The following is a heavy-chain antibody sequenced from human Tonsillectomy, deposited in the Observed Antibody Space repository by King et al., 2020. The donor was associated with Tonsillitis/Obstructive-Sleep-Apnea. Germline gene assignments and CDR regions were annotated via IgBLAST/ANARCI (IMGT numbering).Heavy chain of an antibody. CDR2: IYYSGST. CDR1: GGSISSYY. J-gene: IGHJ2*01. Sequence: LQLQESGPGLVKPSETLSLTCTVSGGSISSYYWSWIRQPPGKGLAWIGYIYYSGSTNYNPSLKSRVTISVDTSKNQFSLKLSSVTAADTAVYYCARRLGGTPRLGDWYFDLWGRGTLVTVSS. CDR3: ARRLGGTPRLGDWYFDL. V-gene: IGHV4-59*08. D-gene: IGHD1-26*01.